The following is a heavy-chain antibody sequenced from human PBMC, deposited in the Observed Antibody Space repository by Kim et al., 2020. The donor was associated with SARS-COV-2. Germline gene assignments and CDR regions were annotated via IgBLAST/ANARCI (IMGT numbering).Heavy chain of an antibody. J-gene: IGHJ5*02. CDR1: GYTFTSYA. CDR2: INAGNGNT. CDR3: AREFAGIAAAGKLFDP. Sequence: ASVKVSCKASGYTFTSYAMHWVRQAPGQRLEWMGWINAGNGNTKYSQKFQGRVTITRDTSASTAYMELSSLRSEDTAVYYCAREFAGIAAAGKLFDPWGQGTLVTVSS. D-gene: IGHD6-13*01. V-gene: IGHV1-3*01.